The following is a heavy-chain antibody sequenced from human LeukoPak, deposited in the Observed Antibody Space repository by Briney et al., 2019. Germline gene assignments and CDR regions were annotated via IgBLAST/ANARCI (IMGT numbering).Heavy chain of an antibody. D-gene: IGHD6-19*01. Sequence: ASVKVSCKASGYTFTGYYMHWVRQAPGQGLEWMGWINPNSGGTNYAQKFRGRVTMTRDTSISTAYMELSRLRSDDTPVYYCARGLGAVAGPFDYWGQGTLVTVSS. CDR2: INPNSGGT. CDR1: GYTFTGYY. V-gene: IGHV1-2*02. CDR3: ARGLGAVAGPFDY. J-gene: IGHJ4*02.